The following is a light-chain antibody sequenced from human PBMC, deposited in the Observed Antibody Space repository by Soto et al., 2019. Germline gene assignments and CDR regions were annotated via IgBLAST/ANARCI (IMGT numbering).Light chain of an antibody. Sequence: QSVLIQPPSVSGSPGQSVTISCTGTSSDVGSYDYVSWYQQHPGTVPKPMIYNVNTRPSGVPDRFSGSKSGNTASMTISGLQAEDEADYYCSSYTSSSTLDYVFGTGTKVTVL. CDR2: NVN. V-gene: IGLV2-18*02. J-gene: IGLJ1*01. CDR3: SSYTSSSTLDYV. CDR1: SSDVGSYDY.